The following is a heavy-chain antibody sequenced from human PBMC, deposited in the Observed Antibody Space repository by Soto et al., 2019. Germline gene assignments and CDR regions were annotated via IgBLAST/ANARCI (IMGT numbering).Heavy chain of an antibody. CDR3: ARRKSEYSYGFDY. V-gene: IGHV5-51*01. D-gene: IGHD5-18*01. CDR2: IYPGDSDT. J-gene: IGHJ4*02. Sequence: GASLKISCKGSGYSFTSYWTGWARQMPGKGLEWMGIIYPGDSDTRYSPSFQGQVTISADKSISTAYLQWSSLKASDTAMYYCARRKSEYSYGFDYWGQGTLVTVSS. CDR1: GYSFTSYW.